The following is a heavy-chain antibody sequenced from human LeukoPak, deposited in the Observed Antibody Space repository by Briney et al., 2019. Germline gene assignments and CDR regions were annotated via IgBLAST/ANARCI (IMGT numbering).Heavy chain of an antibody. CDR1: GFTVSSNY. CDR3: ASGRRGYYY. V-gene: IGHV3-66*02. D-gene: IGHD3-3*01. J-gene: IGHJ4*02. CDR2: IYSGGDT. Sequence: PGGSLRLSCAASGFTVSSNYMSWVRQAPGKGLEWVSIIYSGGDTYYADSAKGRFTISRDNSKNTLYLQMNSLRTEDTAVYYCASGRRGYYYWGQGTLVTVSS.